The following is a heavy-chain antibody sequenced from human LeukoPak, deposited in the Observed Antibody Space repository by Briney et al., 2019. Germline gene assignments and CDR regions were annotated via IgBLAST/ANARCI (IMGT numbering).Heavy chain of an antibody. CDR1: GFTFSSYG. J-gene: IGHJ4*02. V-gene: IGHV3-30*02. CDR3: TQIEWDRWRG. D-gene: IGHD1-1*01. Sequence: GGSLRLSCAASGFTFSSYGIHWVRQAPGKGLEWVTFIRYDGSNKYYAVSVKGRFTISRDNAKNSLYLQMNSLRAEDTAVYYCTQIEWDRWRGWGQGTLVTVSS. CDR2: IRYDGSNK.